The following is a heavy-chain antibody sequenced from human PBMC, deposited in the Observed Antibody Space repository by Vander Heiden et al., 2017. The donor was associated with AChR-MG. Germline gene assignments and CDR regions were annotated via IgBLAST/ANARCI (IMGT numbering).Heavy chain of an antibody. Sequence: EVQLVQSGAEVKKPGESLKISCKGSGYSFISHNIAWVRQMPGKGLEWMGIIYPVDSDTRYSPSFQGQVTISADKSINTAYLQWNSLKASDTAIYYCARRDCGGDCASAYWGQGTLVTVSS. CDR1: GYSFISHN. CDR2: IYPVDSDT. CDR3: ARRDCGGDCASAY. V-gene: IGHV5-51*01. J-gene: IGHJ4*02. D-gene: IGHD2-21*02.